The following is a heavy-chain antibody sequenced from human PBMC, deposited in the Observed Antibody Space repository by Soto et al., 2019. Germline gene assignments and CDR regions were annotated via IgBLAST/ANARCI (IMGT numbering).Heavy chain of an antibody. CDR1: GFTFSSYS. CDR2: ISSSSSTI. J-gene: IGHJ6*02. Sequence: EVQLVESGGGLVQPGGSLRLSCAASGFTFSSYSMNWVRQAPGKGLEWVSYISSSSSTIYYADSVKGRFTISRDNAKNSLYLQMNSLRDEDTAVYYCARDPNPTPNRSGYDYYYYYGMDVWGQGTTVTVSS. D-gene: IGHD5-12*01. CDR3: ARDPNPTPNRSGYDYYYYYGMDV. V-gene: IGHV3-48*02.